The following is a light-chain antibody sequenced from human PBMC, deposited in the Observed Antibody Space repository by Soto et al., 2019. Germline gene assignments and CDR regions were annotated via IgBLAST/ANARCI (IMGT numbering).Light chain of an antibody. J-gene: IGLJ3*02. CDR2: RNN. V-gene: IGLV1-47*01. CDR1: ISNLGSNF. Sequence: QPVLTQPPSASGTPGQRVTISCSGSISNLGSNFIFWYQQLPGAAPKLLISRNNERPSGVPDRFSGSKSGTSASLAIDGLRSEDEADYHCAAWDDSLSAVVFGGGTQLTVL. CDR3: AAWDDSLSAVV.